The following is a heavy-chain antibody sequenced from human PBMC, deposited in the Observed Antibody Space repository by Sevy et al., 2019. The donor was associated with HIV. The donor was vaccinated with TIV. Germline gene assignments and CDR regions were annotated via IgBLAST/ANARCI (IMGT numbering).Heavy chain of an antibody. CDR3: AKDLVSMASRQGYFDY. V-gene: IGHV3-23*01. CDR2: ISGTGLST. J-gene: IGHJ4*02. Sequence: GGSLRLSCAASGFTFSNYAMNWVRQAPGMGLEWVSTISGTGLSTYYADSVKGRFTISRDNSKNTLYLQMNTLRDDDTAFYFCAKDLVSMASRQGYFDYWGQRTLVTVSS. CDR1: GFTFSNYA. D-gene: IGHD6-6*01.